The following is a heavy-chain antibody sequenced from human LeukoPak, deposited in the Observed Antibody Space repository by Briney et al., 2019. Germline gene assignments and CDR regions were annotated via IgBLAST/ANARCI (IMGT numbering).Heavy chain of an antibody. J-gene: IGHJ4*02. CDR3: ALTGYSSGFDYFDY. D-gene: IGHD6-19*01. V-gene: IGHV4-59*12. CDR1: GGSISSYY. CDR2: IYYSGTT. Sequence: SETLSLTCTVSGGSISSYYWSWIRQPPEKGLEWIGYIYYSGTTNYNPSLKSRVTISVDTSKNQFSLKLSSVTAADTAVYYCALTGYSSGFDYFDYWGQGTLVTVSS.